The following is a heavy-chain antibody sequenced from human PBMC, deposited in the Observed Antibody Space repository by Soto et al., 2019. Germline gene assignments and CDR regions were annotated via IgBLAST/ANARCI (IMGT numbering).Heavy chain of an antibody. J-gene: IGHJ4*02. CDR3: ARASWYCSGGSCEDDY. CDR1: GFTFSSYS. CDR2: ISSSSSSTI. Sequence: PGGSLRLSCAASGFTFSSYSMNWVRQAPGKGLEWVSYISSSSSSTIYYADSAKGRFTISRDNAKNSLYLQMNSLRDEDTAVYYCARASWYCSGGSCEDDYWGQGTLVTVSS. V-gene: IGHV3-48*02. D-gene: IGHD2-15*01.